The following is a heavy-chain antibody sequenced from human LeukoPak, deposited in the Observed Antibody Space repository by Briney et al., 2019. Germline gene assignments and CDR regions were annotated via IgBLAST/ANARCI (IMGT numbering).Heavy chain of an antibody. CDR3: ANSYTSSSRTPFDC. J-gene: IGHJ4*02. Sequence: GGSLRLSCAASGFTFRTYSMSWVRQAPGKGLEWVSSLSASGGSTYYADSVKGRFTISRDNSKNTLYLEMNSLRAEDTAVYYCANSYTSSSRTPFDCWGQGTLVTVSS. CDR2: LSASGGST. CDR1: GFTFRTYS. V-gene: IGHV3-23*01. D-gene: IGHD6-6*01.